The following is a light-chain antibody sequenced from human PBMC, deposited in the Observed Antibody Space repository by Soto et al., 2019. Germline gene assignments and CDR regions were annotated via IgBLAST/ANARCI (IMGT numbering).Light chain of an antibody. J-gene: IGKJ1*01. CDR1: KSVSNY. V-gene: IGKV3-11*01. Sequence: EIVLTQSPATLSLSPGESATLSCRAGKSVSNYLTWYQQKPGQAPRRLISDASNRATGIPARFSSSGSGTDFPLIISSLEPEDFAGYYCQQRSSWPWTFGQGTKVEIK. CDR3: QQRSSWPWT. CDR2: DAS.